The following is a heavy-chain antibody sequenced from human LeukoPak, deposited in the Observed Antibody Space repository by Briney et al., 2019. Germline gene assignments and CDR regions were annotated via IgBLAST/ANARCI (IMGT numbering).Heavy chain of an antibody. CDR3: ARESYGSGYAFDV. J-gene: IGHJ3*01. D-gene: IGHD3-10*01. V-gene: IGHV3-7*01. CDR2: IKQDGSEK. Sequence: PGGSLRLSCAASGFTFSSYWMSWVRQAPGKGLEWVANIKQDGSEKYYVDSVKGRFTISRDNAKNSLYLQMNSLRAEDTAVYYCARESYGSGYAFDVWGQGTMVTVSS. CDR1: GFTFSSYW.